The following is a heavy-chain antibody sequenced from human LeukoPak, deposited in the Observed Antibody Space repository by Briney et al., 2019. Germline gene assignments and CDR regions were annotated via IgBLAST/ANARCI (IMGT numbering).Heavy chain of an antibody. V-gene: IGHV3-23*01. CDR2: LSGSGGST. D-gene: IGHD6-13*01. J-gene: IGHJ4*02. CDR1: GFTFSSYA. Sequence: GGSLRLSCAASGFTFSSYAMSWVRQAPGKGLEWVSALSGSGGSTYYADSVKGRFTISRDNSKNTLYLQMNSLRAEDTAVYYCAKDPYVLAGLRRGPYDYWGQGTLVTVSS. CDR3: AKDPYVLAGLRRGPYDY.